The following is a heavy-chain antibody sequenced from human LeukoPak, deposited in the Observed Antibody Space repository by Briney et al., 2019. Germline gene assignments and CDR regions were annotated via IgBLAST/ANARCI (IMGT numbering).Heavy chain of an antibody. CDR3: AKDHSGDLDY. Sequence: QTGGSLRLSCAASGFTYSSYGMHWVRQAPGKGLVWVAFIRYDGSNKYYADSVKGRFTISRDNSKNTLYLQMNSLRAEDTAVYYCAKDHSGDLDYWGQGTLVTVSS. D-gene: IGHD3-3*01. CDR2: IRYDGSNK. V-gene: IGHV3-30*02. J-gene: IGHJ4*02. CDR1: GFTYSSYG.